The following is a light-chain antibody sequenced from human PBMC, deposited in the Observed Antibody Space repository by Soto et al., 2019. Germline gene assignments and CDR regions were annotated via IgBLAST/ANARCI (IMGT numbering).Light chain of an antibody. CDR1: QSISSTY. J-gene: IGKJ1*01. CDR3: QQYDSPPRT. CDR2: GAS. Sequence: EIVLRQSPGTLSLSPGKRVTLSCRASQSISSTYLAWYQQKPGQAPRLLIYGASSRATGIPDRFSGSGSGTDFTLTISRLEPEDFAVYYCQQYDSPPRTFGQGTKVEVQ. V-gene: IGKV3-20*01.